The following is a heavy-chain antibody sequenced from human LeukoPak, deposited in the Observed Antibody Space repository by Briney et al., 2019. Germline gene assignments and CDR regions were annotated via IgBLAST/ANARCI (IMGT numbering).Heavy chain of an antibody. CDR1: GGSFSGYY. CDR2: INHSGST. D-gene: IGHD3-10*01. CDR3: ARGKKYYYGSGSYNHFDY. Sequence: SETPSLTCAVYGGSFSGYYWSWIRQPPGKGLEWIGEINHSGSTNYNPSLKSRVTISVDTSKNQFSLKLSSVTAADTAVYYCARGKKYYYGSGSYNHFDYWGQGTLVTVSS. J-gene: IGHJ4*02. V-gene: IGHV4-34*01.